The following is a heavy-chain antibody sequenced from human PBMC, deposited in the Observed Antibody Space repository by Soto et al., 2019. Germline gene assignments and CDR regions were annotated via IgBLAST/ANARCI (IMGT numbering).Heavy chain of an antibody. CDR1: GFTFSSYA. D-gene: IGHD6-19*01. CDR3: AKGRTSGWYEWDY. Sequence: EVQLLESGGGLVQPGGSLRLSCAAAGFTFSSYAMSWVRQAPGKGLEWVSAISGSGGSTYYADSVKGRFTISRDNSKNTLYLQMNSLRAEDTAVYYCAKGRTSGWYEWDYWGQGTLVTVSS. J-gene: IGHJ4*02. V-gene: IGHV3-23*01. CDR2: ISGSGGST.